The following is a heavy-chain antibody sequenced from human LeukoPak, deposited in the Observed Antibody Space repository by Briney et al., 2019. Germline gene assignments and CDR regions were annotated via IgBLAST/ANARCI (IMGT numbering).Heavy chain of an antibody. CDR2: ISWNSGSI. D-gene: IGHD6-13*01. CDR1: GFTFDDYA. J-gene: IGHJ4*02. Sequence: GGSLRLSCAASGFTFDDYAMHWVRQAPGKGLEWVSGISWNSGSIGYADSVKGRFAISRDNAKNSLYLQMDSLRAEDTALYYCARDEHHLVQGYYFDYWGQGTLVTVSS. CDR3: ARDEHHLVQGYYFDY. V-gene: IGHV3-9*01.